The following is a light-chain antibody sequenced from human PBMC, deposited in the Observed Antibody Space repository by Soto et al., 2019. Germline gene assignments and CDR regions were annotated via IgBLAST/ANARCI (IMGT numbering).Light chain of an antibody. V-gene: IGKV1-39*01. CDR3: QEYNSYTGT. CDR1: QSIAGY. Sequence: DIQMTQSPSTLSASVGDRVTITCRASQSIAGYLSWYQQRPGKAPKFLIYSASSLQRGVPSRFSGSGSGTDFTLTISSLQPDDFGTYYCQEYNSYTGTFGPGTKVDI. J-gene: IGKJ1*01. CDR2: SAS.